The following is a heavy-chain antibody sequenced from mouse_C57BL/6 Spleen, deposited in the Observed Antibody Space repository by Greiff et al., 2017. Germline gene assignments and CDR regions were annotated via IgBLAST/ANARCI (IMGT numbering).Heavy chain of an antibody. Sequence: VQLQQSGPGLVQPSQSLSITCTVSGFSLTSYGVHWVRQSPGKGLEWLGVIWSGGSTDYNAAFISRLSISKDNSKSQVFFKMNSLQADDTAIYYCARTTMITTAYYYAMDYWGQGTSVTVSS. D-gene: IGHD2-4*01. CDR1: GFSLTSYG. CDR2: IWSGGST. CDR3: ARTTMITTAYYYAMDY. J-gene: IGHJ4*01. V-gene: IGHV2-2*01.